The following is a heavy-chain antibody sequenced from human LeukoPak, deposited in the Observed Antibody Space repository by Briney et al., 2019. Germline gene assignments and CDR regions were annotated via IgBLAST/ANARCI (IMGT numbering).Heavy chain of an antibody. V-gene: IGHV1-69*13. CDR1: GGTFSSYA. J-gene: IGHJ6*02. CDR3: ARGPEYYDFWSGYYATYYYYGMDV. D-gene: IGHD3-3*01. Sequence: SVKVSCKASGGTFSSYAISWVRQAPGHGLEWMGGIIPIFGTANYAQKFQGRVTITADESTSTAYMELSSLRSEDTAVYYCARGPEYYDFWSGYYATYYYYGMDVWGQGTTVTVSS. CDR2: IIPIFGTA.